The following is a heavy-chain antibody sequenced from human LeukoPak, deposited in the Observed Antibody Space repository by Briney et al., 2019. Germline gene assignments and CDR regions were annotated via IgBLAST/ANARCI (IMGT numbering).Heavy chain of an antibody. CDR3: ARVVDTAMVTGY. J-gene: IGHJ4*02. V-gene: IGHV1-2*02. CDR2: INPNSGGT. CDR1: GYSFTSHY. D-gene: IGHD5-18*01. Sequence: ASVKVSCKASGYSFTSHYMHWVRQAPGQGLEWMGWINPNSGGTNYAQKFQGRVTMTRDTSISTAYMELSRLRSDDTAVYYCARVVDTAMVTGYWGQGTLVTVSS.